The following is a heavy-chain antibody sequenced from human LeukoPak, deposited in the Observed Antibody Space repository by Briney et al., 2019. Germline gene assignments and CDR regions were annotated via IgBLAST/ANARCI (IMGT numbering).Heavy chain of an antibody. J-gene: IGHJ6*02. Sequence: GGSLRLSCAASGFNVSSNYMSWVRQAPGKGLEWVSVIYSGGSTYYADSVKGRFTISRDNSKNTLYLQMNSLRAEDTAVYYCARDLGGGYGMDVWGQGTTVTVSS. D-gene: IGHD2-15*01. CDR2: IYSGGST. CDR1: GFNVSSNY. V-gene: IGHV3-53*01. CDR3: ARDLGGGYGMDV.